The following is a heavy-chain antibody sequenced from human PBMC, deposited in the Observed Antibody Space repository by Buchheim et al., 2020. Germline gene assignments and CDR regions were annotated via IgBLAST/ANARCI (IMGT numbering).Heavy chain of an antibody. CDR2: ISYDGSNK. J-gene: IGHJ6*02. CDR3: AKAGGYCSSTSCYNYYYYGMDV. D-gene: IGHD2-2*02. V-gene: IGHV3-30-3*01. Sequence: QVQLVESGGGVVQPGRSLRLSCAASGFTFSSYAMHWVRQAPGKGLEWVAVISYDGSNKYYADSVKGRFTISRDNSKNTLYLQMNSLRAEDTAVYYCAKAGGYCSSTSCYNYYYYGMDVWGQGTT. CDR1: GFTFSSYA.